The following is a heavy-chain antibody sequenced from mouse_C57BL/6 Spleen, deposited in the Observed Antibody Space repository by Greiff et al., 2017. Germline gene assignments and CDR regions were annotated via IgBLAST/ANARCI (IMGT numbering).Heavy chain of an antibody. Sequence: QVQLQQPGAELVRPGSSVKLSCKASGYTFTSYWMHWVKQRPIQGLEWIGNIDPSDSETHYNQKFKDKATLTVDKSSSTAYMQLSSLTSEDSAVYYCARSRGYDGYFDYWGQGTTLTVSS. D-gene: IGHD2-2*01. CDR3: ARSRGYDGYFDY. V-gene: IGHV1-52*01. J-gene: IGHJ2*01. CDR2: IDPSDSET. CDR1: GYTFTSYW.